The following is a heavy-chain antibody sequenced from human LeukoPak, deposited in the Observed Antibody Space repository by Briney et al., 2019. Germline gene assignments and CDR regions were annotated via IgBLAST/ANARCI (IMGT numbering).Heavy chain of an antibody. V-gene: IGHV3-7*01. D-gene: IGHD2-21*01. J-gene: IGHJ3*02. CDR1: GFTFSSSW. Sequence: GGSLRLSCVVSGFTFSSSWMTWVRQAPGEGLEWVANIKEDGSEKHYVDPGKGRFTISRDNAKNSVYLQMNSLRAEDTAVYYCAREPGIGYAFDIWGQGTMVTVSS. CDR3: AREPGIGYAFDI. CDR2: IKEDGSEK.